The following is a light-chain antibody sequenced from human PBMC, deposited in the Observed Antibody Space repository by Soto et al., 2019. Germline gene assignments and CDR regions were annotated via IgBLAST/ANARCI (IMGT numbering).Light chain of an antibody. V-gene: IGKV3-15*01. J-gene: IGKJ1*01. CDR2: GAS. CDR1: QSVSSN. Sequence: EIVMTQSPAMVSVSPGERATLSCRASQSVSSNLAWYQQKPGQAPRLLIYGASTRATGIPVRFSGSGSGTEFTLTITSLQSEDFAVYYCQQYNNWPPWTFGQGTKVDIK. CDR3: QQYNNWPPWT.